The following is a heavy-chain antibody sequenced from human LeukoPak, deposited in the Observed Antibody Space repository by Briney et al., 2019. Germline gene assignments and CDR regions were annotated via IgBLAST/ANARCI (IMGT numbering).Heavy chain of an antibody. CDR2: IYYSGST. Sequence: PSETLSLTCTVSGGSISSGGYYWSWIRLHPGTGLEWIGYIYYSGSTYYNPSLKSRVTISVDTSKNQFSLKLSSVTAADTAVYYCARPKNDAFDIWGQGTMVTVSS. CDR1: GGSISSGGYY. J-gene: IGHJ3*02. V-gene: IGHV4-31*03. CDR3: ARPKNDAFDI.